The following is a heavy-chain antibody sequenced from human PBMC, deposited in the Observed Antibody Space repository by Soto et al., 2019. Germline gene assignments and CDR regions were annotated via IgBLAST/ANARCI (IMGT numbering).Heavy chain of an antibody. CDR1: GYPFTGYY. Sequence: QVQMVQSGAEVKKPGASVRVSCKASGYPFTGYYMHWVRQAPGRRPEWMGWVNPNNGDTHYVQKFQGWVTMTTDTAISTGYMELTRLASDDTAIYYCTRRTMWRPPVIIDYVMDVWGQGTTVTVSS. CDR2: VNPNNGDT. CDR3: TRRTMWRPPVIIDYVMDV. V-gene: IGHV1-2*04. D-gene: IGHD3-22*01. J-gene: IGHJ6*02.